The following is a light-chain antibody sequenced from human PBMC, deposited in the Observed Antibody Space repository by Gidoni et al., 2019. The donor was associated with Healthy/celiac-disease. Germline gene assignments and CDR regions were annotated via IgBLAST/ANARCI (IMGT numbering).Light chain of an antibody. J-gene: IGKJ3*01. CDR2: DAS. V-gene: IGKV3-11*01. CDR1: QSVSSY. CDR3: QQRSNWPPGIT. Sequence: IVLPQSPATLSLSPGERATLSCRASQSVSSYLAWYQQKPGQAPRLLIYDASNRATGIPARFSGSGSGTDFTLTISSLEPEDFAVYYCQQRSNWPPGITFGHGTKVDIK.